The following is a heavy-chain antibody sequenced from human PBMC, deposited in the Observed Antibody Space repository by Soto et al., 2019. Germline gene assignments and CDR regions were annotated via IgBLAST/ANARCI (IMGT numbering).Heavy chain of an antibody. CDR3: ATDRLIIAAAAPEGDY. V-gene: IGHV3-30*03. J-gene: IGHJ4*02. CDR2: ISYDGSNK. Sequence: GGSLRLSCAASGFTFSSYGMHWVRQAPGKGLEWVAVISYDGSNKYYADSVKGRFTISRDNSKNTLYLQMNSLRAEDTAVYYCATDRLIIAAAAPEGDYWGQGTLVTVSS. CDR1: GFTFSSYG. D-gene: IGHD6-13*01.